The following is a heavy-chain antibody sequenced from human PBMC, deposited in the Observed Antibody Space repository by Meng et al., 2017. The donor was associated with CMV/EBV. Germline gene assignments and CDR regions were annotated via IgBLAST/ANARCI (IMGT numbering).Heavy chain of an antibody. Sequence: GESLKISCAASGFTLSSYGMHWVRQAPGKGLEWVAVIWYDGSNKYYADSVKGRFTISRDNSKNTLYLQMNSLRAEDTAVYYCAKDPHRGVGAFMRMRMRNAFDIWGQGTMVTVSS. CDR2: IWYDGSNK. CDR3: AKDPHRGVGAFMRMRMRNAFDI. J-gene: IGHJ3*02. V-gene: IGHV3-33*06. CDR1: GFTLSSYG. D-gene: IGHD1-26*01.